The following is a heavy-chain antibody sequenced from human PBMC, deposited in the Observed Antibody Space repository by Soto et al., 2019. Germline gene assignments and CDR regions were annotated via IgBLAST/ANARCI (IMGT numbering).Heavy chain of an antibody. Sequence: ASVKVSCKASGYTFTSYAMHLVRQAPGQRLEWMGWINAGNGNTKYSQKFQGRVTITRDTSASTAYMELSSLRSEDTAVYYCARSFGVAAAGPFDYWGQGTLVTVSS. J-gene: IGHJ4*02. CDR2: INAGNGNT. D-gene: IGHD6-13*01. CDR1: GYTFTSYA. V-gene: IGHV1-3*01. CDR3: ARSFGVAAAGPFDY.